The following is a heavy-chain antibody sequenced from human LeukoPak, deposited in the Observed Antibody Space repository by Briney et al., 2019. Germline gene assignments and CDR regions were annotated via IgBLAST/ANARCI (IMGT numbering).Heavy chain of an antibody. J-gene: IGHJ6*02. CDR1: GFTFSNAW. D-gene: IGHD2-2*02. CDR2: IKSKTDGGTT. Sequence: PGGSLRLSCAASGFTFSNAWMSWVRQAPGKGLEWVGRIKSKTDGGTTDYAAPVKGRFTISRDDSKNTLYLQMNSLKTEDTAVYYCTTDGIVVVPAAIGGSYGMDVSGQGTTVTVSS. V-gene: IGHV3-15*01. CDR3: TTDGIVVVPAAIGGSYGMDV.